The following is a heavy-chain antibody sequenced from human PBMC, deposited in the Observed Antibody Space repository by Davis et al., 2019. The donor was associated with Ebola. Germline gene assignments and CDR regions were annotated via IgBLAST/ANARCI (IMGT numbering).Heavy chain of an antibody. J-gene: IGHJ4*02. CDR3: TGGNSPDY. V-gene: IGHV3-73*01. CDR1: GFTFSGSA. CDR2: IRSKANSYAT. D-gene: IGHD4-23*01. Sequence: GESLKISCAASGFTFSGSAMHWVRQASGKGLDWVGRIRSKANSYATAYAASVKGRFTISRDDSKNTAYLQMNSLKTEDTAVYYCTGGNSPDYWGQGTLVTVSS.